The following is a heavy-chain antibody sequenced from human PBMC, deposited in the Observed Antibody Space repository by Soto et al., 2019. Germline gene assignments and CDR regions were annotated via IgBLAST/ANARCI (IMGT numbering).Heavy chain of an antibody. CDR2: IKQDGSEK. Sequence: HPGGSLRLSCAASAFTFSTYWMSWVRQAPGKGLEWVANIKQDGSEKYYVDPVKGRFTISRDNAKNSLYLQMNSLRAEDTAVYYCARGSTYYYDSSGYYIYYFDYWGQGTLVTVSS. J-gene: IGHJ4*02. D-gene: IGHD3-22*01. V-gene: IGHV3-7*03. CDR1: AFTFSTYW. CDR3: ARGSTYYYDSSGYYIYYFDY.